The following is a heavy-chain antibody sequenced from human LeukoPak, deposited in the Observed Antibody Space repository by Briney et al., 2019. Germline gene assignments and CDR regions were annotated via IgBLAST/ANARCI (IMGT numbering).Heavy chain of an antibody. CDR1: GFTFSSYV. D-gene: IGHD3-22*01. CDR2: ISYDGSNE. J-gene: IGHJ3*01. CDR3: AKLITENTYYYDSSGYGD. Sequence: GGSLRLSCAASGFTFSSYVMHWVRQAPGKGLEWVAIISYDGSNEYYADSVKGRFTISRDNSKNTLYLQMNSLRAEDTAVYYCAKLITENTYYYDSSGYGDWGQGTMVTVSS. V-gene: IGHV3-30*04.